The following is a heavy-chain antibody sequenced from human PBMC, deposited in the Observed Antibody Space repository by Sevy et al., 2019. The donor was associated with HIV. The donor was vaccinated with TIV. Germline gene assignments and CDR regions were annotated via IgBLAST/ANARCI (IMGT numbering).Heavy chain of an antibody. CDR3: ARPSGGYYGSGSYRGGYWFDP. CDR1: GGSISSSSYY. CDR2: IYYSGST. D-gene: IGHD3-10*01. V-gene: IGHV4-39*01. J-gene: IGHJ5*02. Sequence: SETLSLTCTVSGGSISSSSYYWGWIRQPSGKWLEWIGSIYYSGSTYYNPSLKSRVTISVDTSKNQFSLKLSSVTAADTAVYYCARPSGGYYGSGSYRGGYWFDPWGQGTLVTVSS.